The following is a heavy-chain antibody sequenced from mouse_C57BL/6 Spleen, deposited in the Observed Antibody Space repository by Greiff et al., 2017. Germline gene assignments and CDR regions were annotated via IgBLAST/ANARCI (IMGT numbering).Heavy chain of an antibody. D-gene: IGHD2-4*01. J-gene: IGHJ4*01. V-gene: IGHV1-82*01. CDR3: ARSIYYDYPLAMDY. CDR2: IYPGDGDT. Sequence: QVQLKESGPELVKPGASVKISCKASGYAFSSSWMNWVKQRPGKGLEWIGRIYPGDGDTNYNGKFKGKATLTADKSSSTAYMQLSSLTSEDSAVYFCARSIYYDYPLAMDYWGQGTSVTVSS. CDR1: GYAFSSSW.